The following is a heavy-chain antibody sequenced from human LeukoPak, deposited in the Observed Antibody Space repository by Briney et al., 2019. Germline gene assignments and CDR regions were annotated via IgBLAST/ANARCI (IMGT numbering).Heavy chain of an antibody. J-gene: IGHJ4*02. D-gene: IGHD3-3*01. V-gene: IGHV3-48*01. CDR1: GFTFSNAW. CDR2: ISSSSSTI. Sequence: GGSLRLSCAASGFTFSNAWMSWVRQAPGKGLEWVSYISSSSSTIYYADSVKGRFTISRDNAKNSLYLQMNSLRAEDTAVYYCARDSPHYDFWSGSTGYFDYWGQGTLVTVSS. CDR3: ARDSPHYDFWSGSTGYFDY.